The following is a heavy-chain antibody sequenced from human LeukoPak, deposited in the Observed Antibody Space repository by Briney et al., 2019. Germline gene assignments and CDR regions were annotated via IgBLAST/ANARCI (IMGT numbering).Heavy chain of an antibody. D-gene: IGHD1-26*01. CDR2: IIPMLGTV. CDR1: GATFSSYA. J-gene: IGHJ6*02. CDR3: ARDQKVGATPYFGMDV. Sequence: ASVKVSCKASGATFSSYAINWVRQAPGQGLEWMGRIIPMLGTVNYAQKFQGRVTIIADKFTSTAYMELSSLRSEDTAVYYCARDQKVGATPYFGMDVWGQGTTVTVSS. V-gene: IGHV1-69*04.